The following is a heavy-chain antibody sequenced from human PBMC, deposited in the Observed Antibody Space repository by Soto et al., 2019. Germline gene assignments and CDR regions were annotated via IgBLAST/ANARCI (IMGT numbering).Heavy chain of an antibody. Sequence: SETLSLTCTVSGGSISSYYWSWIRQPPGKGLEWIGYIYYSGSTNYNPSLKSRVTISVDTSKNQFSLKLSSVTAADTAVYYCARGTGNYYYYYMDVWGKGTTVTVSS. D-gene: IGHD2-8*02. CDR1: GGSISSYY. J-gene: IGHJ6*03. V-gene: IGHV4-59*01. CDR2: IYYSGST. CDR3: ARGTGNYYYYYMDV.